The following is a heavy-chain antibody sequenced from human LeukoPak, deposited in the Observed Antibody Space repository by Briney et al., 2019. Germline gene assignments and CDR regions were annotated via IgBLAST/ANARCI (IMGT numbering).Heavy chain of an antibody. D-gene: IGHD3-3*01. CDR1: GGSFSGYY. CDR2: INHSGST. V-gene: IGHV4-34*01. J-gene: IGHJ4*02. Sequence: SETLSLTCAVYGGSFSGYYWSWIRQPPGKGLEWIGEINHSGSTNYNPSLKSRVTISVDTSKNQFSLKLSSVTAADTAVYYCARQKGKGIWSLFGAIDYWGQGTLVTVSS. CDR3: ARQKGKGIWSLFGAIDY.